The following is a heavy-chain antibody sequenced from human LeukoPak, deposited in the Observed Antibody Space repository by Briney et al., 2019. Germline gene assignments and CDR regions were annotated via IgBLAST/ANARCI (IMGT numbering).Heavy chain of an antibody. D-gene: IGHD6-19*01. J-gene: IGHJ4*02. V-gene: IGHV3-74*01. CDR2: VNSDGSST. CDR3: ARGSTQYSSGWYGLDY. CDR1: GFTFSSYW. Sequence: GGSLRLSCAASGFTFSSYWMHWVRQAPGKGLVWVSRVNSDGSSTTYADSVKGRFTISRDNAKNTLYLQMNSLRAEDAAVYYCARGSTQYSSGWYGLDYWGQGTLVTVSS.